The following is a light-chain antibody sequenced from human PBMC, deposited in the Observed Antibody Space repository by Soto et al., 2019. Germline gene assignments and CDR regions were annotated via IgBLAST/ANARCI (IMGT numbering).Light chain of an antibody. CDR1: QSVSSSY. J-gene: IGKJ2*01. CDR2: GAS. CDR3: QQYGSFPYT. V-gene: IGKV3-20*01. Sequence: EIVLTQSPGTLSLSPGERATLSCRASQSVSSSYLAWYQQKPGQAPRLLIYGASSRATGIPDRFSGSGSGTDFNFTISRLEPEDFAVYYCQQYGSFPYTFGQGTKLEIK.